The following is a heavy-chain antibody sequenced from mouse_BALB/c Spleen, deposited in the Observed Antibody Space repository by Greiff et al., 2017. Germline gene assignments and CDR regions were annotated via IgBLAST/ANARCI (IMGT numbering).Heavy chain of an antibody. CDR2: ISSGSSTI. J-gene: IGHJ4*01. CDR3: ARLITTNYAMDY. Sequence: EVKLVESGGGLVQPGGSRKLSCAASGFTFSSFGMHWVRQAPEKGLEWVAYISSGSSTIYYADTVKGRFTISRDNPKNTLFLQMTSLRSEDTAMYYCARLITTNYAMDYWGQGTSVTVSS. D-gene: IGHD1-2*01. V-gene: IGHV5-17*02. CDR1: GFTFSSFG.